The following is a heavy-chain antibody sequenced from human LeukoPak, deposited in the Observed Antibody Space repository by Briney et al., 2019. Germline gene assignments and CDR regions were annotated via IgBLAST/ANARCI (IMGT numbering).Heavy chain of an antibody. CDR3: ARDPGLYSSSSDWYFDL. CDR2: INHSGST. V-gene: IGHV4-34*01. J-gene: IGHJ2*01. CDR1: GGSFSGYY. Sequence: SETLSLTCAVYGGSFSGYYWSWIRQPPGKGLEWIGEINHSGSTNYNPSLKSRVTISVDTSKNQFSLKLSSVTAADTAVYYCARDPGLYSSSSDWYFDLWGRGTLVTVSS. D-gene: IGHD6-6*01.